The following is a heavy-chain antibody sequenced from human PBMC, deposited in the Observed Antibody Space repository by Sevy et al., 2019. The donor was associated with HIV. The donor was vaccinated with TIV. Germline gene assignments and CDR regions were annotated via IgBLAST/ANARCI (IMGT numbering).Heavy chain of an antibody. J-gene: IGHJ6*02. CDR1: GFTFSRYG. D-gene: IGHD6-13*01. CDR3: ANSRGRYEGSSWLYYYYIMDV. Sequence: GGSLRLSCAAAGFTFSRYGMHWARQAPGKGLEWVTVISNDGRAKEYADFVKGRFTVSRDNSKDTVYLQMNSLRLEDTAVYYCANSRGRYEGSSWLYYYYIMDVWGQGTTVTVSS. CDR2: ISNDGRAK. V-gene: IGHV3-30*18.